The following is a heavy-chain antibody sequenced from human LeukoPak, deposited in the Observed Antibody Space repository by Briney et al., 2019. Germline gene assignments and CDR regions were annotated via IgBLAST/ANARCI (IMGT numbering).Heavy chain of an antibody. CDR2: IYYSGST. J-gene: IGHJ3*02. CDR1: GVSISSSSYY. V-gene: IGHV4-39*07. D-gene: IGHD5-12*01. Sequence: SETLSLTCTVSGVSISSSSYYWGWIRQPPGKGLEWIGSIYYSGSTYYNPSLKSRVTISVDTSKNQFSLKLSSVTAADTAVYYCARQLHSGYDWDWAFDIWGQGTMVTVSS. CDR3: ARQLHSGYDWDWAFDI.